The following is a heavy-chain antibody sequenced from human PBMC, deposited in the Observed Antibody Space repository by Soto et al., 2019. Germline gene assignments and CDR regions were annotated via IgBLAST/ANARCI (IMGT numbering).Heavy chain of an antibody. CDR3: ARDGFTIFGVVYFDY. Sequence: EVQLVESGGGLVQPGGSLRLSCAASGFTFSSYWMSWVRQAPGKGLAWVANIKQDGSEKYYVDSVKGRFTISRDNAKNSLYLQINSLTAEVTAVYYCARDGFTIFGVVYFDYWGQGTLVTVSS. CDR1: GFTFSSYW. D-gene: IGHD3-3*01. J-gene: IGHJ4*02. V-gene: IGHV3-7*03. CDR2: IKQDGSEK.